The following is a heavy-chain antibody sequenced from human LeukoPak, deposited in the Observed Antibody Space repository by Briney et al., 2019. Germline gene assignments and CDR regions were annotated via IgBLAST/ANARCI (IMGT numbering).Heavy chain of an antibody. Sequence: ASVKVSCKVSGYTLTELSMHWVRQAPGKGLEWMGGFDPEDGETIYAQKFQGRVTMTEDTSTDTAYMELSSLRSEDTAVYYCATEKYYYDSSGYYRAFNIWGQGTMVTVSS. CDR1: GYTLTELS. V-gene: IGHV1-24*01. CDR3: ATEKYYYDSSGYYRAFNI. D-gene: IGHD3-22*01. CDR2: FDPEDGET. J-gene: IGHJ3*02.